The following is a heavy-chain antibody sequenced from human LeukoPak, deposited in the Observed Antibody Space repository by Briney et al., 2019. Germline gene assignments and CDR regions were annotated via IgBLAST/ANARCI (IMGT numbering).Heavy chain of an antibody. D-gene: IGHD3-16*01. V-gene: IGHV4-61*01. CDR1: GGSFSSSSYS. J-gene: IGHJ5*02. CDR3: ARVSWPGRGSRFDP. CDR2: ISSSGST. Sequence: SETLSLTCTVSGGSFSSSSYSWSWIRQPPGKGLEWIGYISSSGSTNYSPSLKSRVTISVDTSKNQFSLKLSSVTAADTAVYYCARVSWPGRGSRFDPWGQGTLVTVSS.